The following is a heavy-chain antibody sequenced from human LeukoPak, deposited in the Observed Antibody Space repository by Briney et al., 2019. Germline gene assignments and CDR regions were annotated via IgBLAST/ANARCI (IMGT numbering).Heavy chain of an antibody. CDR2: ISSSSSYT. D-gene: IGHD6-13*01. V-gene: IGHV3-11*05. CDR3: ARGVGTLDY. J-gene: IGHJ4*02. Sequence: GGSLRLSCAASGFTFSDYHMSWIRQAPGKGLEWVSYISSSSSYTNYANSVKGRLTISRDNAKNSLYLQMNSLRAEDTAVYYCARGVGTLDYWGQGTLVTVSS. CDR1: GFTFSDYH.